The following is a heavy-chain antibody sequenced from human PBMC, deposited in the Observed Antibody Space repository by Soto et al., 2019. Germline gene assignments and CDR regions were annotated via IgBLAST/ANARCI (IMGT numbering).Heavy chain of an antibody. CDR1: GGSISSYY. Sequence: SDTLSLTCTVSGGSISSYYWSWIRQPAGKGLEWIGRIYTSGSTNYNPSLKSRVTMSVDTSKNQFSLKLSSVTAADTAVYYCAREPRGGDYVWGSYRPLYAFDIWGQGTMVTVSS. CDR2: IYTSGST. J-gene: IGHJ3*02. V-gene: IGHV4-4*07. CDR3: AREPRGGDYVWGSYRPLYAFDI. D-gene: IGHD3-16*02.